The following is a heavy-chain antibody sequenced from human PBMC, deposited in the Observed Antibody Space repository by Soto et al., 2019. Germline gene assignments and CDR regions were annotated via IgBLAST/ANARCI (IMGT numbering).Heavy chain of an antibody. J-gene: IGHJ6*02. V-gene: IGHV3-30*03. Sequence: QVQLVESGGGVVQPGRSLRLSCAASGFTFSSYGMHWVRQAPGKGLEWVAGISYDGSNKYYADSVKGRFTISRDNSKNTLYLPMNSLRAEDTAVYYCAVGYCSSTSCYAPRLYYYGRDVWGQGTTVTVSS. CDR1: GFTFSSYG. CDR3: AVGYCSSTSCYAPRLYYYGRDV. CDR2: ISYDGSNK. D-gene: IGHD2-2*01.